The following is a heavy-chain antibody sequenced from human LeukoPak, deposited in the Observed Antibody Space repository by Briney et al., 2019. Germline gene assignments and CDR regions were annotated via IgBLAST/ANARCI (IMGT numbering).Heavy chain of an antibody. CDR2: IYTSGST. Sequence: SETLSLTCTVSGGSISSGSYYWSWIRQPAGKGLEWIGRIYTSGSTNYNPSLKSRVTISVDTSKNQFSLKLSSETAADTAVYYCARVATAGDWFDPWGQGTLVTVSS. J-gene: IGHJ5*02. V-gene: IGHV4-61*02. D-gene: IGHD1-1*01. CDR1: GGSISSGSYY. CDR3: ARVATAGDWFDP.